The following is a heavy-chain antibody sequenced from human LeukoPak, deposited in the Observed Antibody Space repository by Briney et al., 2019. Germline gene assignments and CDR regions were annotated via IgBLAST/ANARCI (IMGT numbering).Heavy chain of an antibody. V-gene: IGHV3-11*04. J-gene: IGHJ6*03. CDR3: ARTRGRGYSYGFGYYYMDV. Sequence: PGGSLRLSCAASGFTFSDYYMSWIRQAPGKGLEWVSYISSSGSTIYYADSVKGRFTISRDNAKNSLYLQMNSLRAEDTAVYYCARTRGRGYSYGFGYYYMDVWGKGTTVTVSS. D-gene: IGHD5-18*01. CDR1: GFTFSDYY. CDR2: ISSSGSTI.